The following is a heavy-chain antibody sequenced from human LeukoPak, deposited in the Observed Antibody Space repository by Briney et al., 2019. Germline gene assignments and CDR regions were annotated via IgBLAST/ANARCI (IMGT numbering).Heavy chain of an antibody. CDR3: ARDRWELLRPVDY. V-gene: IGHV3-21*01. CDR2: IGSTGAYI. CDR1: GFTFSSYS. J-gene: IGHJ4*02. Sequence: PGGSLRLSCAASGFTFSSYSMNWVRQAPGKGLEWLSSIGSTGAYIFYADSVKGRFTISRDNAKNSLYLQMNSLRAEDTAIYYCARDRWELLRPVDYWGQGTLVTVSS. D-gene: IGHD2-15*01.